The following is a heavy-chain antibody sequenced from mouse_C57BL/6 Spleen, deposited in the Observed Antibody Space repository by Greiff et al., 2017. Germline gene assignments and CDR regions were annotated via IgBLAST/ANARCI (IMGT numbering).Heavy chain of an antibody. D-gene: IGHD2-4*01. CDR2: IDPSDSET. V-gene: IGHV1-52*01. Sequence: QVQLQQPGAELVRPGSSVKLSCKASGYTFTSYWMHWVKQRPIQGLEWIGNIDPSDSETHYNQKFKDKATLTVDKSSSTAYMQLSSLTSEDSAVYYCAREHYDYGGAEDDWGQGTTLTVSS. J-gene: IGHJ2*01. CDR1: GYTFTSYW. CDR3: AREHYDYGGAEDD.